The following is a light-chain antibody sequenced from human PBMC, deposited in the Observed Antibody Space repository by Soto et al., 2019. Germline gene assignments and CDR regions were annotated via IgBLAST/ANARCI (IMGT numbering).Light chain of an antibody. CDR1: QSISSY. J-gene: IGKJ5*01. CDR2: AAS. CDR3: QQSYSTLSIT. Sequence: DIQMTQSPSSLSASVGDRVTITCRVSQSISSYLNWYQQKPGKAPKLLIYAASSLQSGVPSRFSGSGSGTDFTLTISSLQPEDFATYYCQQSYSTLSITFGQGTLLEIK. V-gene: IGKV1-39*01.